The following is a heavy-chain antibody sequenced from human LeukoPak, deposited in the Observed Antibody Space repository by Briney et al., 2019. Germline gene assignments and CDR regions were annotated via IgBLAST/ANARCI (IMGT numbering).Heavy chain of an antibody. CDR2: IASDGSST. D-gene: IGHD6-13*01. CDR1: GFTFSSYW. Sequence: GGSLRLSCAASGFTFSSYWMNWVRQAPGKGLVWVSRIASDGSSTTYAVSVKGRFSISRDNAKNTLYLQMNSLRVEDTAVYYCARRGLSRIAAAGSYYYYGMDVWGQGTTVTVSS. J-gene: IGHJ6*02. V-gene: IGHV3-74*01. CDR3: ARRGLSRIAAAGSYYYYGMDV.